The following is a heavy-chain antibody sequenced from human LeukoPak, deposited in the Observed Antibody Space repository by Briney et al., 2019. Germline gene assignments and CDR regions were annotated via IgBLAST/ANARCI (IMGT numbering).Heavy chain of an antibody. J-gene: IGHJ3*02. CDR2: ISSSSSYI. D-gene: IGHD1-7*01. V-gene: IGHV3-21*01. CDR1: GFTFSSYS. Sequence: SGGSLRLSCAASGFTFSSYSMNWVRQAPGKGLEWVSSISSSSSYIYYADSVKGRFTISRDNAKNSLYLQMNSLRAEDTAVYYCARDGGWNYQNAFDIWGQGTMVTVSS. CDR3: ARDGGWNYQNAFDI.